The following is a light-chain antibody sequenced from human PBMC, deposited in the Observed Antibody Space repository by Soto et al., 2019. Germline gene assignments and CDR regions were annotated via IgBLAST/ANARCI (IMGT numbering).Light chain of an antibody. CDR1: QSVSSSY. CDR2: GAY. J-gene: IGKJ4*01. Sequence: EIVLTQSPGTLSLSPGERATLSCRASQSVSSSYLAWYQQKPGQAPRLLIYGAYSRATGIPDRFRGSGSGTDFTLTISRLEPEDFAVYYCQQYGSSPLLTFGGGTKVEIK. CDR3: QQYGSSPLLT. V-gene: IGKV3-20*01.